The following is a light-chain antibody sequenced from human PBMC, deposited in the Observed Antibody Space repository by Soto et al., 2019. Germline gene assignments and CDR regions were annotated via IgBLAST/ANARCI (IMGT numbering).Light chain of an antibody. CDR3: ATWDISLTAAL. CDR1: SGDIGSYTY. J-gene: IGLJ3*02. V-gene: IGLV2-14*01. CDR2: EVT. Sequence: QSALTQPASVSGSPGQSITISCTGTSGDIGSYTYVSWYQQYPGKAPKLLISEVTNRPSGVSNRFSGSKSGNTASLTISGLQAEDEAHYYCATWDISLTAALFGGGTKVTVL.